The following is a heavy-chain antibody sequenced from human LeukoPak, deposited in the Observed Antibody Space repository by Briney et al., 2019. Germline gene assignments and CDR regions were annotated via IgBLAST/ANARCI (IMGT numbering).Heavy chain of an antibody. Sequence: PSETLSLTCTVSGGSISSYYWSWIRQPPGKGLEWIGCIYNSGSTNYNPSLKSRVTISVDTSKNQFSLKLSSVTAADTAVYYCARGGSTFSFDPWGQGTLATVSP. CDR3: ARGGSTFSFDP. V-gene: IGHV4-59*01. D-gene: IGHD6-13*01. CDR2: IYNSGST. J-gene: IGHJ5*02. CDR1: GGSISSYY.